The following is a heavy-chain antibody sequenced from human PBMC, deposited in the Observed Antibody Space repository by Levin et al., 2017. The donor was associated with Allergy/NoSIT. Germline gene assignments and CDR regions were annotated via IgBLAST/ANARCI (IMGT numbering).Heavy chain of an antibody. CDR3: AKGRRDSSSWYDY. V-gene: IGHV3-30*18. CDR2: ISYDGSNK. CDR1: GFTFSSYG. D-gene: IGHD6-13*01. J-gene: IGHJ4*02. Sequence: GESLKISCAASGFTFSSYGMHWVRQAPGKGLEWVAVISYDGSNKYYADSVKGRFTISRDNSKNTLYLQMNSLRAEDTAVYYCAKGRRDSSSWYDYWGQGTLVTVSS.